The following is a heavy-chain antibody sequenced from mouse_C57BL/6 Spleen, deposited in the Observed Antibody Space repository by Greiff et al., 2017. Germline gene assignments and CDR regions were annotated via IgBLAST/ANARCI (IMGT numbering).Heavy chain of an antibody. CDR1: GYTFTSYW. D-gene: IGHD1-1*01. CDR3: ARYYYGSSYRYFDV. CDR2: IDPSDSYT. V-gene: IGHV1-69*01. J-gene: IGHJ1*03. Sequence: QVQLQQPGAELVMPGASVKLSCKASGYTFTSYWMHWVKQRPGQGLEWIGEIDPSDSYTNYTQKFKGKSTLTVDKSSSTAYMQLSSLTSEDSAVYYCARYYYGSSYRYFDVWGTGTTVTVSS.